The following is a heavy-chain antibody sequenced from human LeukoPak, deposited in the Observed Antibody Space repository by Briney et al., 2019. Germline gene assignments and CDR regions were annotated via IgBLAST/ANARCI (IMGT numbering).Heavy chain of an antibody. CDR2: IIPIFGTA. D-gene: IGHD1-26*01. V-gene: IGHV1-69*05. Sequence: ASVKVSCKASGGTFSSYAISWVRQAPGQGLEWMGGIIPIFGTANYAQKFQGRVTITTDESTSTAYTELSSLRSEDTAVYYCARDREGAGRGVFDYWGQGTLVTVSS. CDR3: ARDREGAGRGVFDY. J-gene: IGHJ4*02. CDR1: GGTFSSYA.